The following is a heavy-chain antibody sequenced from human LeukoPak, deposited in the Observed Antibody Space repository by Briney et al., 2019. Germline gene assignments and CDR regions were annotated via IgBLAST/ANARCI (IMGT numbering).Heavy chain of an antibody. Sequence: SETLSLTCTVSGGSISSSSYYWGWIRQPPGKGLEWIGSIYYSGSTYYNPSHKSRVTISVDTSKNQFSLKLSSVTAADTAVYYCARIVGASDYWGQGTLVTVSS. D-gene: IGHD1-26*01. J-gene: IGHJ4*02. V-gene: IGHV4-39*01. CDR1: GGSISSSSYY. CDR3: ARIVGASDY. CDR2: IYYSGST.